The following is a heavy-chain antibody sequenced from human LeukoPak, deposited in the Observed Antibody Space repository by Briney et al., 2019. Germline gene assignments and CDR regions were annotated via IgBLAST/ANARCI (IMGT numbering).Heavy chain of an antibody. J-gene: IGHJ6*03. CDR2: IYYSGST. CDR1: GGSISSYY. CDR3: ARETSQKGAHYMDV. V-gene: IGHV4-59*01. Sequence: SETLSLTCTVSGGSISSYYWSWIRQPPGKGLEWIGYIYYSGSTNYNPSLKSRVTISVDTSKNQFSLKLSSVTAADTAVYYCARETSQKGAHYMDVWGKGATVTISS. D-gene: IGHD3-16*01.